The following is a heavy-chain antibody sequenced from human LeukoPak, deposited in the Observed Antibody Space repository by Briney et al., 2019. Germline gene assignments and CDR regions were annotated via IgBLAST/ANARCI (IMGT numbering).Heavy chain of an antibody. CDR1: GFTFSNFA. CDR2: ICFDGGTK. J-gene: IGHJ6*02. Sequence: GGSLRLSCATSGFTFSNFAMHWVRQAPGKGLDWVAVICFDGGTKYYADSVRGRFTISRDKSRNTLYLQMNSLRAEDTAVYYCARVKNGDYDSSGYFNYYYGMDFWGQGTTVTVSS. CDR3: ARVKNGDYDSSGYFNYYYGMDF. V-gene: IGHV3-30-3*01. D-gene: IGHD3-22*01.